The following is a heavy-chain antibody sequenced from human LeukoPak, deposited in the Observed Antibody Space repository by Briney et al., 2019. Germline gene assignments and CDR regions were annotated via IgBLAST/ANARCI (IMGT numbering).Heavy chain of an antibody. Sequence: PGGSLRLSCAASGFTFSTYVMSWVRQAPGKGLEWVSAISGSGSSTYYADSVKGRFTISRDNSKNTLYLQMNSLRAEDTAVYYCARTSDKPMVLTTDFDYWGQGTLVTVSS. CDR1: GFTFSTYV. J-gene: IGHJ4*02. V-gene: IGHV3-23*01. CDR3: ARTSDKPMVLTTDFDY. CDR2: ISGSGSST. D-gene: IGHD5-18*01.